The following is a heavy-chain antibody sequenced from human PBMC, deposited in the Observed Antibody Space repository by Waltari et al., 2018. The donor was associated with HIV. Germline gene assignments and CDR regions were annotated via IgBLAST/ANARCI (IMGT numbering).Heavy chain of an antibody. CDR1: GGSISSSNW. CDR2: IYHSGST. D-gene: IGHD2-2*01. Sequence: QVQLQESGPGLVKPSGTLSLTCAVSGGSISSSNWWSWVRQPPGKGLEWIGEIYHSGSTNYNPSLKSRVTISVDKSKNQFSLKLSSVTAADTAVYYCAKHIVVVPAAMRLGYYYYGMDVWGQGTTVTVSS. CDR3: AKHIVVVPAAMRLGYYYYGMDV. V-gene: IGHV4-4*02. J-gene: IGHJ6*02.